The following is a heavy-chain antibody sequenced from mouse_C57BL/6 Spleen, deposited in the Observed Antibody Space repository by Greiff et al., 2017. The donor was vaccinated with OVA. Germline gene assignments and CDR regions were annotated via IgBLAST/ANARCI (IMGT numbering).Heavy chain of an antibody. D-gene: IGHD1-1*01. Sequence: QVQLQQSGAELVKPGASVKISCKASGYAFSSYWMNWVKQRPGQGLEWIGQLYPGDGDTNSNGKFKGKATLTADKSSSTAYMQLSSLTSEDSAVYVCARGGYGSSYLYYAMDYWGQGTSVTVSS. CDR2: LYPGDGDT. CDR1: GYAFSSYW. J-gene: IGHJ4*01. V-gene: IGHV1-80*01. CDR3: ARGGYGSSYLYYAMDY.